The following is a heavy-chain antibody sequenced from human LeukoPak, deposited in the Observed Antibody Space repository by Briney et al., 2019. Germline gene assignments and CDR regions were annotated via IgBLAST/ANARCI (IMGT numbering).Heavy chain of an antibody. CDR1: GFTFSSYW. D-gene: IGHD1-1*01. Sequence: GGSLRLSCSASGFTFSSYWMHWVRQAPGKGLVWVSRINSDGSSTTYADSVKGRFTISRDNAKNTLCLQMNSLRAEDTAVYYCARGEGSTGTFAWGQGTLVTVSS. J-gene: IGHJ5*02. V-gene: IGHV3-74*01. CDR2: INSDGSST. CDR3: ARGEGSTGTFA.